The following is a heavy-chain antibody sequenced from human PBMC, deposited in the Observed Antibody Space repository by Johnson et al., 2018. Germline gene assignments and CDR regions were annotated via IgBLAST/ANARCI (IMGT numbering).Heavy chain of an antibody. CDR1: GFTFKKSW. Sequence: VQLVESGGGLVQPGGSLRLSCAAFGFTFKKSWMTWIRQAPGKGLEWVANINDDGKEKYYVDSVKGRFTISRENAKNLLYLQINNLRVADTAMYYCARGGSSSSFSYYYYYMDVWGKGTTVTVSS. V-gene: IGHV3-7*01. CDR3: ARGGSSSSFSYYYYYMDV. J-gene: IGHJ6*03. D-gene: IGHD6-13*01. CDR2: INDDGKEK.